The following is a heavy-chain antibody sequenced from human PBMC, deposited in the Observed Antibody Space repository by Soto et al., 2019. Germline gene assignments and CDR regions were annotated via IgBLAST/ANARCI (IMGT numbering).Heavy chain of an antibody. Sequence: PGGSLRLSCAASGFTFSDYYMSWIRQARGKGLEWVSYISSSGSTIYYADSVKGRFTISRDNAKNSLYLQMNSLRAEDTAVYYCARNRLGYCSGGSCNLFDYWGQGTLVTVSS. V-gene: IGHV3-11*01. D-gene: IGHD2-15*01. CDR3: ARNRLGYCSGGSCNLFDY. CDR2: ISSSGSTI. CDR1: GFTFSDYY. J-gene: IGHJ4*02.